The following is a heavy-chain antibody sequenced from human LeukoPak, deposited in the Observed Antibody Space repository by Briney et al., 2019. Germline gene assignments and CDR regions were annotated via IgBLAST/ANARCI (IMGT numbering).Heavy chain of an antibody. CDR3: ARRLSGSYYWFDP. CDR2: IDPSDSYT. Sequence: GESLKISCKGSGYSFTSYWISWVRQMPGKGLEWMGRIDPSDSYTNYSPSFQGHVTISADKSISTAYLQWSSLKASDTAMYYCARRLSGSYYWFDPWGQETLVTVSS. CDR1: GYSFTSYW. V-gene: IGHV5-10-1*01. J-gene: IGHJ5*02. D-gene: IGHD1-26*01.